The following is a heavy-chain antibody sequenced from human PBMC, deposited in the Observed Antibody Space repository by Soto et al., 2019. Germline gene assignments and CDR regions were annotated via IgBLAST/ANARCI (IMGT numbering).Heavy chain of an antibody. Sequence: PSEPLSLTCPVYGGPFSGHYWSWIRQPPGKGLEWIGEINDRGSTYYNPSLKSRVTLSADTSKKQFSLKLSSVTAADTAVYFCARTNGGRWFETGLWGLGTPVTVSS. CDR1: GGPFSGHY. CDR2: INDRGST. CDR3: ARTNGGRWFETGL. J-gene: IGHJ4*02. D-gene: IGHD3-10*01. V-gene: IGHV4-34*01.